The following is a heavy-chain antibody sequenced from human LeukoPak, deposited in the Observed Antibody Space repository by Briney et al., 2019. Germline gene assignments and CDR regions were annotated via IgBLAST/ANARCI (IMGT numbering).Heavy chain of an antibody. J-gene: IGHJ6*02. Sequence: PSETLSLTCTVSGGSISSYYWSWIRQPPGKGLEWIGYIYYSGSTNYNPSLKSRVTISVDTSKNQFSLKLSSVTAADTAVYYCAREGGGVRNYYYYAMDVWGQGTTVTVSS. D-gene: IGHD3-16*01. V-gene: IGHV4-59*01. CDR3: AREGGGVRNYYYYAMDV. CDR2: IYYSGST. CDR1: GGSISSYY.